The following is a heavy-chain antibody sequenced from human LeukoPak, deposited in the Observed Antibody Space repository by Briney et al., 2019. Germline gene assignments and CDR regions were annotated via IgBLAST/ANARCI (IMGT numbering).Heavy chain of an antibody. CDR3: ARGSSSSWYFCF. V-gene: IGHV3-21*01. Sequence: PGGSLRLSCAASGFTFSSYSMNWVRQAPGKGLEWVSSISSSSSYIYYADSVKGRSTISRDNAKNSLYLQMNSLRAEDTAVYYCARGSSSSWYFCFGGQGTLVTVSS. J-gene: IGHJ4*02. CDR2: ISSSSSYI. D-gene: IGHD6-13*01. CDR1: GFTFSSYS.